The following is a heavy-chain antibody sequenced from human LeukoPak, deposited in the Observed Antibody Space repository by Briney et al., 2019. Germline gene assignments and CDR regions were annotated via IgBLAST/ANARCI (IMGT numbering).Heavy chain of an antibody. Sequence: PGRSLRLSCVASEFTSSTYGMHWVRQAPGKGLEWVAVISYDGSNKYYADSVKGRFTISRDNSKNTLYLQMNSLRADDTAVYYCATATGSIAVAPFDPWGQGTLATVSS. D-gene: IGHD6-19*01. J-gene: IGHJ5*02. CDR1: EFTSSTYG. CDR2: ISYDGSNK. CDR3: ATATGSIAVAPFDP. V-gene: IGHV3-30*03.